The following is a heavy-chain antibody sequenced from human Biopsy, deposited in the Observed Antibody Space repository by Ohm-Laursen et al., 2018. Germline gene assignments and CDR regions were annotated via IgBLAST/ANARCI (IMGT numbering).Heavy chain of an antibody. V-gene: IGHV3-9*03. CDR2: ISWQSATR. CDR1: GFTFSDYY. CDR3: VKDKDFRDAFDI. Sequence: RSLRLSCAATGFTFSDYYMNWFRRAPGKGLEWVSSISWQSATRNYADSVKGRFAISRDNAKKSLYLEVDSLRDEDMALYYCVKDKDFRDAFDIWGQGTMVTVSS. D-gene: IGHD3-3*01. J-gene: IGHJ3*02.